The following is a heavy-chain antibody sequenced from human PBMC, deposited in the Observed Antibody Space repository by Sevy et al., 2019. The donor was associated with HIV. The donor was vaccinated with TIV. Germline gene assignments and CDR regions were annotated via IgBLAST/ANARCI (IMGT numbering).Heavy chain of an antibody. CDR2: IKQDGSEK. D-gene: IGHD3-22*01. CDR3: ARDGAPSYYYDSSGYVDY. V-gene: IGHV3-7*01. CDR1: GFTFSSYW. Sequence: GGSLRLSCAASGFTFSSYWMSWVRQAPGKGLEWVANIKQDGSEKYYVDSVKGRFTISRDNAKNSLYLQMNGLRAEDTAVYYCARDGAPSYYYDSSGYVDYWGQGTLVTVSS. J-gene: IGHJ4*02.